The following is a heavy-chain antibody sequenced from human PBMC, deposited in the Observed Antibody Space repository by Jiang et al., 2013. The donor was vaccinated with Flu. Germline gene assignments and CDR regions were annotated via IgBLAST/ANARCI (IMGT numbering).Heavy chain of an antibody. CDR1: GFTFSSYW. CDR2: INSDGSST. CDR3: ATPYYYYGMDV. J-gene: IGHJ6*02. V-gene: IGHV3-74*01. Sequence: ESGGGLVQPGGSLRLSCAASGFTFSSYWMHWVRQAPGKGLVWVSRINSDGSSTSYADSVKGRFTISRDNAKNTLYLQMNSLRAEDTAVYYCATPYYYYGMDVWGQGTTVTVSS.